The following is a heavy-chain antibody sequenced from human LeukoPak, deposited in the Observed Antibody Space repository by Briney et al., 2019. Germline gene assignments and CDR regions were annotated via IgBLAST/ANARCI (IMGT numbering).Heavy chain of an antibody. CDR2: IYYSGST. V-gene: IGHV4-39*01. D-gene: IGHD2-15*01. CDR1: GGSISSSSYY. Sequence: SETLSLTCTVSGGSISSSSYYWGWIRRPPGKGLEWIGSIYYSGSTYYNPSLKSRVTISVDTSKNQFSLKLSSVTAADTAVYYCARHVVVVAATGANWFDPWGQGTLVTVSS. J-gene: IGHJ5*02. CDR3: ARHVVVVAATGANWFDP.